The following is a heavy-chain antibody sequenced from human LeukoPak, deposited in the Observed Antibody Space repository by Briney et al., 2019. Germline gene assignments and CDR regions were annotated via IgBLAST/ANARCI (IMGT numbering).Heavy chain of an antibody. V-gene: IGHV3-7*01. CDR1: GFTFSSYW. CDR2: IKQDGSDK. J-gene: IGHJ6*04. CDR3: ARTRTLDV. Sequence: GGSLRLSCAVSGFTFSSYWMTWVRQAPGKGLEWVANIKQDGSDKYYVDSVKGRFTISRDNAKNLLYLQMNSLRAEDTAVYYCARTRTLDVWGKGTTVTVSS.